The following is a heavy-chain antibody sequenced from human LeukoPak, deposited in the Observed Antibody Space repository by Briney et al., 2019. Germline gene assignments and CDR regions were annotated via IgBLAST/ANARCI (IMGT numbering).Heavy chain of an antibody. J-gene: IGHJ6*03. CDR3: ASDFSRQQLVRDYYYMDV. CDR2: IIPIFGTA. Sequence: ASVKVSCKASGGTFSSYAISWVRQAPGQGLEWMGRIIPIFGTANHAQKFQGRVTITTDESTSTAYMELSSLRSEDTAVYYCASDFSRQQLVRDYYYMDVWGKGTTVTVSS. D-gene: IGHD6-6*01. V-gene: IGHV1-69*05. CDR1: GGTFSSYA.